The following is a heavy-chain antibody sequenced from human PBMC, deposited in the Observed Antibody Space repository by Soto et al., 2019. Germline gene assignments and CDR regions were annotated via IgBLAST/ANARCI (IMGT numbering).Heavy chain of an antibody. Sequence: GESLKISCKGSGYIFTSYWIGWVRQMPGKGLEWMGIIYPGDSDTRYSPSFQGQVTISADKSISTAYLQWSSLKASDTAMYYCARQGRVRGVIRGYYYYGMDVWGQGTTVTVSS. D-gene: IGHD3-10*01. CDR2: IYPGDSDT. CDR3: ARQGRVRGVIRGYYYYGMDV. V-gene: IGHV5-51*01. CDR1: GYIFTSYW. J-gene: IGHJ6*02.